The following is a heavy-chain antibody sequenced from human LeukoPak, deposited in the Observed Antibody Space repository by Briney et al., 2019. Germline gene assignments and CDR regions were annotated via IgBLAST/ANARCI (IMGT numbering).Heavy chain of an antibody. J-gene: IGHJ4*02. D-gene: IGHD4-17*01. Sequence: LETLSLTCAVSGYSISSGYYWGWIRQPPGKGLEWIGSIYHSGSTYYNPSLKSRVTISVDTSKNQFSLKLSSVTAADTAVYYCARERYGDYIFDYWGQGTLVTVSS. CDR3: ARERYGDYIFDY. V-gene: IGHV4-38-2*02. CDR2: IYHSGST. CDR1: GYSISSGYY.